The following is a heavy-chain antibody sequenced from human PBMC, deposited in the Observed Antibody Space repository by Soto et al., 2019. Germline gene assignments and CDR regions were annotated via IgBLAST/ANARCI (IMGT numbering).Heavy chain of an antibody. CDR1: GYTFTSYS. CDR2: VNAGNGNT. CDR3: ARVTAMVAGPSDY. D-gene: IGHD5-18*01. V-gene: IGHV1-3*01. J-gene: IGHJ4*02. Sequence: ASVKVSCKASGYTFTSYSIHWVRQAPGQRLEWMGWVNAGNGNTKYSQKFQGRLTITRDTSASTAYMELSSLISEDTAVIYCARVTAMVAGPSDYWGQGTQVTVSS.